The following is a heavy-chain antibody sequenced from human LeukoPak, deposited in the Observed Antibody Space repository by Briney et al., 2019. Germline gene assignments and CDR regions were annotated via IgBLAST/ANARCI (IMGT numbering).Heavy chain of an antibody. D-gene: IGHD3-10*01. CDR1: GGSFSGYY. CDR3: ASFGQSKAQSDY. CDR2: INHSGST. V-gene: IGHV4-34*01. Sequence: SETLSLTCAVYGGSFSGYYWSWIRQPPGKGLEWIGEINHSGSTNYNPSLKSRVTTSVDTSKNQFSLKLSSVTAADTAVYYCASFGQSKAQSDYWGQGTLVTVSS. J-gene: IGHJ4*02.